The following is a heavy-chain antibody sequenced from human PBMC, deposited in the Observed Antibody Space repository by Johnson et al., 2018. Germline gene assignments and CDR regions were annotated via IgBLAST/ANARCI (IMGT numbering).Heavy chain of an antibody. CDR1: GFTVTSNY. Sequence: VQMVESGGGLIQPGGSLRLSCSASGFTVTSNYMSWVRQAPGKGLEWVSILYSGGGIYYADSVKGRFTISRDNSKNTLYLLMNSLRAEAKAVYYWARGLVGAGGMGTFDIWGQGTMVTVSS. CDR3: ARGLVGAGGMGTFDI. D-gene: IGHD1-26*01. V-gene: IGHV3-53*01. J-gene: IGHJ3*02. CDR2: LYSGGGI.